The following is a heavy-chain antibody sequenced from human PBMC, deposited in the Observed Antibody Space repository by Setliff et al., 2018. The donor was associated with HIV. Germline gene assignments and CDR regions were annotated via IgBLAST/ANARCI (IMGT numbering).Heavy chain of an antibody. CDR2: IKSKTDGGTA. V-gene: IGHV3-15*01. Sequence: GESLRPSCAASGLSITNAWMSWVRQAPGKGLEWVGRIKSKTDGGTADYAAPVQVRFSSTKDDSKGTLYLRVNSLKTEDTSLYYCTTARLRLWSEYFHHWGQGTLVTVSS. CDR3: TTARLRLWSEYFHH. CDR1: GLSITNAW. J-gene: IGHJ1*01. D-gene: IGHD3-10*01.